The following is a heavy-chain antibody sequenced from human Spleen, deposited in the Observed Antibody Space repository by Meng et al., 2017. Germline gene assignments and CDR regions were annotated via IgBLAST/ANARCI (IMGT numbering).Heavy chain of an antibody. J-gene: IGHJ3*02. Sequence: GESLKISCAASGFTFINAWMSWVRQAPGKGLEWVGRIKSKSDGGTADYGAPVKGRFTISRDDSKNTVYLQMDSLKSEDTAVYYCSTASSGSYYSASDIWGQGTMVTVSS. CDR3: STASSGSYYSASDI. V-gene: IGHV3-15*01. CDR1: GFTFINAW. D-gene: IGHD1-26*01. CDR2: IKSKSDGGTA.